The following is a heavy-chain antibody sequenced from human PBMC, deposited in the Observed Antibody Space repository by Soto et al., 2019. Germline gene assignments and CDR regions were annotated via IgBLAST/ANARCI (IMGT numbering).Heavy chain of an antibody. J-gene: IGHJ5*02. Sequence: PSETLSLTCTFSGGSITSSSHYWGWIRQPPGKGLECIGNIYYDGNTYYNPSLKSRVTISLDTSKNQFSLKLSSVTAADTAVYYCVRYSLELWLGELSWFDLWGQGTLVTVSA. CDR1: GGSITSSSHY. CDR3: VRYSLELWLGELSWFDL. D-gene: IGHD3-10*01. V-gene: IGHV4-39*01. CDR2: IYYDGNT.